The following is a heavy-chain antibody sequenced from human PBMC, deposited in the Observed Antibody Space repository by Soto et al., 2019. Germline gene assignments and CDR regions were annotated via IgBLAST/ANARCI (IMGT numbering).Heavy chain of an antibody. D-gene: IGHD3-22*01. Sequence: QVQLVQSGAEVKKPGSSVKVSCTASGGTFSSYAISWVRQAPGQGLEWMGGIIPIFGTANYAQKFQGRVTITAAESTSTAYMELSSLRSEDTAVYYCARSSYDSSGYYLYWYFDLWGRGTLVTVSS. J-gene: IGHJ2*01. CDR2: IIPIFGTA. CDR3: ARSSYDSSGYYLYWYFDL. CDR1: GGTFSSYA. V-gene: IGHV1-69*01.